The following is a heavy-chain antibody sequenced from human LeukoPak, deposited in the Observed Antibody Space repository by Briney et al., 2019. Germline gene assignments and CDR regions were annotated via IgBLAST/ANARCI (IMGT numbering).Heavy chain of an antibody. D-gene: IGHD5-18*01. CDR2: IWYDGSNK. CDR3: ARQGGYSYDYFDY. J-gene: IGHJ4*02. CDR1: GFTFSSYG. V-gene: IGHV3-33*01. Sequence: GRSLRLSCAASGFTFSSYGMHWVRQAPGKGLEWVAVIWYDGSNKYYADSVKGRFTISRDNSKNTLYLQMNGLRAEDTAVYYCARQGGYSYDYFDYWGQGTLVTVSS.